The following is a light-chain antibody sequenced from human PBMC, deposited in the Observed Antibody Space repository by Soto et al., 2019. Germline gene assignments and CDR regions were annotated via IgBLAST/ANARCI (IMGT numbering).Light chain of an antibody. CDR3: QQYDLYPWT. CDR2: TAS. Sequence: DIQMTQSPSTLSASVGDRVTITCRDSQSISRWLAWSQQRPGKAPKLLIYTASSLESVVPSRFSVSGSGTEYTLTFICRQPDDFATCYCQQYDLYPWTFGQGTKVEI. J-gene: IGKJ1*01. V-gene: IGKV1-5*03. CDR1: QSISRW.